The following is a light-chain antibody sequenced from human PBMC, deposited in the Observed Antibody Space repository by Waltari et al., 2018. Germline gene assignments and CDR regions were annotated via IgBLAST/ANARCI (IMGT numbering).Light chain of an antibody. CDR1: QTIPGW. Sequence: DILLTQSPSTLSASVGDRVSITCRASQTIPGWLAWYQQKQGKAPNPLIFDASSLANGVPSRLSGSGSGTEFTLSISSLQPDDFATYYCQQYNSYSPWTFGPGTKVEIK. CDR2: DAS. V-gene: IGKV1-5*01. CDR3: QQYNSYSPWT. J-gene: IGKJ1*01.